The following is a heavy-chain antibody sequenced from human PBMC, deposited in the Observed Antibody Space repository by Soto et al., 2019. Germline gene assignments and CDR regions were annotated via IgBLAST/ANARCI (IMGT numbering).Heavy chain of an antibody. Sequence: GESLKISCNGSGYSFTSYWIGWVRQMPGKGLEWMGIIYPGDSDTRYSPSFQGQVTISADKSISTAYLQWSSLKASDTAMYYCARHTTKNYYDTENWFDPWGQGTLVTVSS. J-gene: IGHJ5*02. V-gene: IGHV5-51*01. CDR2: IYPGDSDT. CDR1: GYSFTSYW. CDR3: ARHTTKNYYDTENWFDP. D-gene: IGHD3-22*01.